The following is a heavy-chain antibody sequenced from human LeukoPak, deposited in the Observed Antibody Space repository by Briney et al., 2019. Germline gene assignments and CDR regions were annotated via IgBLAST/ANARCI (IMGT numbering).Heavy chain of an antibody. CDR3: VCSRAMTSDRYYYYYGSGSYTDY. J-gene: IGHJ4*02. V-gene: IGHV4-61*02. CDR1: GGSISSGSYY. CDR2: IYTSGST. D-gene: IGHD3-10*01. Sequence: SQTLSLTCTVSGGSISSGSYYWSWIRQPAGKGLEWIGRIYTSGSTNYNPSLKSRVTISVDTSKNQFSLKLSSVTAADTALYYCVCSRAMTSDRYYYYYGSGSYTDYWGQGTLVTVSS.